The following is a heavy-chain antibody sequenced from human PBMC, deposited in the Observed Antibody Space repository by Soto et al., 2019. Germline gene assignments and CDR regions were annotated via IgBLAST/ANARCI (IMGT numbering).Heavy chain of an antibody. CDR2: IYYSGST. Sequence: SETLSLTCXVSGGSISSYYWSWIRQPPGKGLEWIGYIYYSGSTNYNPSLKSRVTISVDTSKNQFSLKLSSVTAADTAVYYCASQKPADGYREAFDIWGQGTMVTVSS. CDR1: GGSISSYY. J-gene: IGHJ3*02. V-gene: IGHV4-59*01. D-gene: IGHD5-12*01. CDR3: ASQKPADGYREAFDI.